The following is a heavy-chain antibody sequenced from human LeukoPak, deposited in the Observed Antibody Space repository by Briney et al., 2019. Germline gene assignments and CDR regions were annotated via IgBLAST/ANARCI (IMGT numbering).Heavy chain of an antibody. D-gene: IGHD2-2*01. CDR2: INSDGSST. V-gene: IGHV3-74*01. J-gene: IGHJ4*02. CDR1: GFTFSSYW. Sequence: GGSLRLSCAASGFTFSSYWMHWVRQAPGKGLVRVSRINSDGSSTTYADSVKGRFTISRDNAKNTLYLQMNSLRAEDTAVYYCAYSACRSTSCKYLAYWGQETLFTASS. CDR3: AYSACRSTSCKYLAY.